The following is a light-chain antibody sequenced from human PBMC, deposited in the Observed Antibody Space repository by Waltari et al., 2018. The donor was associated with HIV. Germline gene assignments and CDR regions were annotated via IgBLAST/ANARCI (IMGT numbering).Light chain of an antibody. CDR1: ISDVGAYNY. Sequence: QSALTQPRSLSGSPGQSITISCSGTISDVGAYNYVSWYQQHPGQAPKLIVFDVNERPSGVPDRFSGSKSGNTASLTIAGLQAEDEADYYCSSYAGSSIYVIFGGGTKLTVL. V-gene: IGLV2-11*01. J-gene: IGLJ2*01. CDR2: DVN. CDR3: SSYAGSSIYVI.